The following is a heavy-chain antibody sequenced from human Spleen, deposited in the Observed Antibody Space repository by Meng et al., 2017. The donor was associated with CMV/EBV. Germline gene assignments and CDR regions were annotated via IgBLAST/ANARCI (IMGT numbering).Heavy chain of an antibody. V-gene: IGHV3-48*03. D-gene: IGHD6-13*01. CDR3: ARDPGGSSWALGGYYFDY. Sequence: GESLKISCAASGFAFRNYEMNWVRQAPGKGLEWVSYIGSSGPTIYYADSVKGRFTISRDNAKNSLYLQMNSLRAEDTAVYYCARDPGGSSWALGGYYFDYWGQGTLVTVSS. CDR2: IGSSGPTI. CDR1: GFAFRNYE. J-gene: IGHJ4*02.